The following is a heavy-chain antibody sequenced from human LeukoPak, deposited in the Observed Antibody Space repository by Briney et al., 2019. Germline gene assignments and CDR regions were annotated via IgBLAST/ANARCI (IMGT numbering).Heavy chain of an antibody. D-gene: IGHD6-19*01. V-gene: IGHV3-23*01. CDR2: ISGSGGST. J-gene: IGHJ4*02. Sequence: PGGSLRLSCAASGFTFSSCAMSWVRQAPGKGLEWVSAISGSGGSTYYADSVKGRFTISRDNSKNTLYLQMNSLRAEDTAVYYCAKQGAAGYSSEFAYSSGLRAHPEINFDYWGQGTLVTVSS. CDR3: AKQGAAGYSSEFAYSSGLRAHPEINFDY. CDR1: GFTFSSCA.